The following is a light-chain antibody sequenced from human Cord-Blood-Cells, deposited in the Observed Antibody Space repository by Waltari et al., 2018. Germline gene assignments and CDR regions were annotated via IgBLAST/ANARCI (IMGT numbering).Light chain of an antibody. CDR2: AAS. J-gene: IGKJ4*01. CDR1: QSISSY. Sequence: DIQMTQSPSSLSASVGDRVTITCRASQSISSYLNWYQQKPGKAPKLLIYAASSLQSGVPSRFSGSGSGTDFTLTISSVQPDDFATYYCQQSYSTPQTFGGGTKVEIK. CDR3: QQSYSTPQT. V-gene: IGKV1-39*01.